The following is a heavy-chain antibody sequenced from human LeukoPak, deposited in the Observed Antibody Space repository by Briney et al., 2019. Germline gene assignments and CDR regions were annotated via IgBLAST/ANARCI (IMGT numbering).Heavy chain of an antibody. CDR1: GGSISSGDYY. Sequence: SETLSLTCTVSGGSISSGDYYWSWIRQPPGKGLEWIGYIYYSGSTYYNPSLKSRVTISVDTSKNQFSLKLSSVTATDAAVYYCARDCSGGSCYGAFDIWGQGTMVTVSS. D-gene: IGHD2-15*01. V-gene: IGHV4-30-4*01. CDR3: ARDCSGGSCYGAFDI. CDR2: IYYSGST. J-gene: IGHJ3*02.